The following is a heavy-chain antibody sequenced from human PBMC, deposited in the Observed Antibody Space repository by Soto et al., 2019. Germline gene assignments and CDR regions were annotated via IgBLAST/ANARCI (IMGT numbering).Heavy chain of an antibody. V-gene: IGHV1-24*01. CDR1: GYTLTELS. CDR3: ARAGLVINDY. Sequence: ASVKVSCKVSGYTLTELSMHWVRQAPGKGLEWMGWINAYNGNTNYAQNFQGRVTMTRDTSTSTVYMELSSLRSEDTAVYYCARAGLVINDYWGQGTLVTVSS. D-gene: IGHD3-9*01. CDR2: INAYNGNT. J-gene: IGHJ4*02.